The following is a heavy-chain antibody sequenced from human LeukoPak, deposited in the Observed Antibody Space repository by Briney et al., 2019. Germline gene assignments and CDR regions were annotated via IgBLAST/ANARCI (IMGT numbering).Heavy chain of an antibody. CDR3: ARDRTGAFDI. CDR2: ISSSSSYI. D-gene: IGHD1-1*01. J-gene: IGHJ3*02. V-gene: IGHV3-21*01. Sequence: GGSLRLSCAASGFTLSSYNMNWVRQAPGKGLEWVSFISSSSSYIQYADSMKGRFTISRDNAKNSLYLQMNSLRAEDTAVYYCARDRTGAFDIWGQGAMVTVSS. CDR1: GFTLSSYN.